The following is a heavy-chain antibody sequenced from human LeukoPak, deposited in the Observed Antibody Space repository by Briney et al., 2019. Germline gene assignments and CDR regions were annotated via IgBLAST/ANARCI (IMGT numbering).Heavy chain of an antibody. D-gene: IGHD5-12*01. CDR3: VRDGGVSGYDLLDY. J-gene: IGHJ4*02. Sequence: PGGSLRLSCTASGFIFSNYWMTWVCQAPGKGLEWVAQINQDGSKEYYIDSVKARFSISRDNARNSLSLQMNSLRAEDTAVYYCVRDGGVSGYDLLDYWGQGTLVTVSS. CDR1: GFIFSNYW. V-gene: IGHV3-7*01. CDR2: INQDGSKE.